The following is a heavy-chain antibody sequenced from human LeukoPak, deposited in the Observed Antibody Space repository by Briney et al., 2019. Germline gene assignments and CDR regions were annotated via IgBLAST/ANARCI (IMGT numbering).Heavy chain of an antibody. J-gene: IGHJ4*02. CDR2: IYTSGST. Sequence: PGGSLRLSCAASGFTFSSYAMSWVRQAPGKGLEWIGHIYTSGSTNYNPSLQSRVTMSVDTSKNQFSLKLNSVTAADTAVYYCARVRDYGPHFDYWGQGTLVTVSS. CDR1: GFTFSSYA. D-gene: IGHD4-17*01. V-gene: IGHV4-59*10. CDR3: ARVRDYGPHFDY.